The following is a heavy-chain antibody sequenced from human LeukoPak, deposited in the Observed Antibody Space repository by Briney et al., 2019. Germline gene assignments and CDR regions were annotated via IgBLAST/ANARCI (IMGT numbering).Heavy chain of an antibody. CDR3: ARGDHDYGEIDY. Sequence: ASVKVSCKASGYTFTSYDINWVRQATGQGLEWMGWMNPNSGNTGYAQKFQGRVTITRNTSISTAYMELSSLRSEDTAVYYCARGDHDYGEIDYWGQGTLVTVSS. CDR1: GYTFTSYD. V-gene: IGHV1-8*03. D-gene: IGHD4-17*01. J-gene: IGHJ4*02. CDR2: MNPNSGNT.